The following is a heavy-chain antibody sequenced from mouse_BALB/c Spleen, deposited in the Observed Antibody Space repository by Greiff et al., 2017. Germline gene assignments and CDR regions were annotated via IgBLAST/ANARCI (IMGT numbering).Heavy chain of an antibody. V-gene: IGHV5-12-2*01. Sequence: EVKLMESGGGLVQPGGSLKLSCAASGFTFSSYTMSWVRQTPEKRLEWVAYISNGGGSTYYPDTVKGRFTISRDNAKNTLYLQMSRLKSEDTAMYYCARHRGWAMDYWGQGTSVTVSS. CDR3: ARHRGWAMDY. D-gene: IGHD3-3*01. J-gene: IGHJ4*01. CDR2: ISNGGGST. CDR1: GFTFSSYT.